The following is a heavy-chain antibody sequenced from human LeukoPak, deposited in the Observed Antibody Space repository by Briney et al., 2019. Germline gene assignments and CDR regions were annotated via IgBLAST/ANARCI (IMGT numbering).Heavy chain of an antibody. CDR1: GGSISSSSYY. J-gene: IGHJ6*04. V-gene: IGHV4-39*01. Sequence: SETLSLTCTVSGGSISSSSYYWGWIRQPPGKGLEWIGSIYYSGSTYYNPSLKSRVTISVDTSKNQFSLELSSVTAADTAVYYCARGVWDYDSSGYSPAVDVWGKGTTVTVSS. CDR3: ARGVWDYDSSGYSPAVDV. D-gene: IGHD3-22*01. CDR2: IYYSGST.